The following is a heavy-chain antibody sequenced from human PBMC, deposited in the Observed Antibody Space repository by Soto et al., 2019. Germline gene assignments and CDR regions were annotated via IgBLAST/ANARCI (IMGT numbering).Heavy chain of an antibody. Sequence: QVQLVQSGAEVKKPGSSVKVSCKASGGTFSSYAISWVRQAPGQGLEWMGGIIPIFGTANYAQKFQGRVTITAYESTSTAYMELSSLRSEDTAVYYCARDHRGGYGNYYSGMDVWGQGTTVTVSS. CDR3: ARDHRGGYGNYYSGMDV. J-gene: IGHJ6*02. V-gene: IGHV1-69*12. D-gene: IGHD5-12*01. CDR2: IIPIFGTA. CDR1: GGTFSSYA.